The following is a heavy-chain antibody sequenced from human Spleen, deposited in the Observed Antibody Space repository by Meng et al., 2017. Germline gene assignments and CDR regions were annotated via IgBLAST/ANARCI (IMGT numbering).Heavy chain of an antibody. Sequence: QGQLQESGPGLVKPSATLSLSCAVSGGSISSGRYYWNWIRQPPGKGLEWIGSVYYSGITYYNPSLESRVTISVDTSKNQFSLKLSSVTAADTAVYYCARDGGSGKVDYWGQGTLVTVSS. V-gene: IGHV4-39*07. D-gene: IGHD3-3*01. CDR2: VYYSGIT. J-gene: IGHJ4*02. CDR3: ARDGGSGKVDY. CDR1: GGSISSGRYY.